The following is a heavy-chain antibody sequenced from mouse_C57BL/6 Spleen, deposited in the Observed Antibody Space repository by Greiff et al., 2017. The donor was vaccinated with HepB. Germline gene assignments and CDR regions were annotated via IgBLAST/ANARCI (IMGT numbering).Heavy chain of an antibody. V-gene: IGHV1-82*01. CDR3: AREYITTDVARFDY. D-gene: IGHD1-3*01. Sequence: VQLQQSGPELVKPGASVKISCKASGYAFSSSWMHWVKQRPGKGLEWIGRIYPGDGDTNYNGKFKGKATLTADKSSSTAYMQLSSLTSEDSAVYFCAREYITTDVARFDYWGQGTTLTVSS. CDR2: IYPGDGDT. CDR1: GYAFSSSW. J-gene: IGHJ2*01.